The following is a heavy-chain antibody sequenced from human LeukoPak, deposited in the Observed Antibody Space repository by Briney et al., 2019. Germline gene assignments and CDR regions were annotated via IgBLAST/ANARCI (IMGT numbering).Heavy chain of an antibody. Sequence: SETLSLTCAVSGGSISSSNWWSWVRQPPGKGLEWIGEIYHSGSTNYNPSLKSRVTISVDKSKNQFSLKLSSVTAADTAVYYCARVVVVVGNWFDPWGQGTLVTVSS. J-gene: IGHJ5*02. V-gene: IGHV4-4*02. CDR3: ARVVVVVGNWFDP. CDR2: IYHSGST. CDR1: GGSISSSNW. D-gene: IGHD2-15*01.